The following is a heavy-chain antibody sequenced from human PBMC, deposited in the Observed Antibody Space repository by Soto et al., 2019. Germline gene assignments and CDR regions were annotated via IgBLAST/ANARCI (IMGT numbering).Heavy chain of an antibody. CDR2: ISYDASNK. CDR3: ARDPGGAAADDWFDP. V-gene: IGHV3-30-3*01. Sequence: GGSLRLSCAASGFTFSSYAMHWVRQAPGKGLEWVAVISYDASNKYYADSVKGRFTISRDNSKNTLYLQMNSLRAEDTAVYYCARDPGGAAADDWFDPWGRGTLVTVSS. D-gene: IGHD6-13*01. J-gene: IGHJ5*02. CDR1: GFTFSSYA.